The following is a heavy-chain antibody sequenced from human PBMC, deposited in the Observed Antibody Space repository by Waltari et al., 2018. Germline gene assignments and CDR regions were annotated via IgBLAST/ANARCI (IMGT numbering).Heavy chain of an antibody. CDR3: ARGPVDGTKRGAFDI. CDR1: GFMFGSNG. J-gene: IGHJ3*02. V-gene: IGHV3-30*03. CDR2: VSYDGSET. Sequence: QVQLVESGGNVVRPGRSLRLSCVGSGFMFGSNGMHWVRQAPGKGLEWVAGVSYDGSETYYGDSVKGRFTISRDNSNNTLHLQMNSLRDGDTAIFYCARGPVDGTKRGAFDIWGQGTMVTVSS. D-gene: IGHD1-1*01.